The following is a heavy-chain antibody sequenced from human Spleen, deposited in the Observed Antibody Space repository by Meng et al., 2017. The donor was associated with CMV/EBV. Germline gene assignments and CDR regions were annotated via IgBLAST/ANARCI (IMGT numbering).Heavy chain of an antibody. Sequence: QLVRAVDEVLTPVATVKVHCKASRYTLTGYYMHWVRQAHGQGLEWMGWINPNSGGTNYAQKFLGRVTMTRDTSISTAYMELSRLRSDDTAVYYCARDRRGAGFDYWGQGTLVTVSS. J-gene: IGHJ4*02. V-gene: IGHV1-2*02. D-gene: IGHD1-26*01. CDR3: ARDRRGAGFDY. CDR2: INPNSGGT. CDR1: RYTLTGYY.